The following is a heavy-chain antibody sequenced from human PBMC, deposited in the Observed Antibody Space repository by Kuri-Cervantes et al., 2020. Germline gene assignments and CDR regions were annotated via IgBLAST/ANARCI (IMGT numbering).Heavy chain of an antibody. CDR2: IIPIFGTA. CDR3: ARVIWASDGGYCTSTSCYGWFDP. V-gene: IGHV1-69*05. D-gene: IGHD2-2*01. Sequence: SVKVSCKASGGTLISSTISWVRQAPGQGLEWMGGIIPIFGTANYAQKFQDRVTITTDESTSTAYMELSSLRSEDTAVYYCARVIWASDGGYCTSTSCYGWFDPWGQGTLVTVSS. J-gene: IGHJ5*02. CDR1: GGTLISST.